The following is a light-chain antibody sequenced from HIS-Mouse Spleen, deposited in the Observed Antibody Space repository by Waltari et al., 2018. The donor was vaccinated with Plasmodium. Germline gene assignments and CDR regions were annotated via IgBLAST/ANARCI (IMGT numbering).Light chain of an antibody. CDR3: YSAADNNWV. Sequence: RWFQQKPGPAPVLVIYKDSERPSGIPERFSGSSSGTTVTLTISGAQVEDEADYYCYSAADNNWVFGGGTKLTVL. J-gene: IGLJ3*02. V-gene: IGLV3-27*01. CDR2: KDS.